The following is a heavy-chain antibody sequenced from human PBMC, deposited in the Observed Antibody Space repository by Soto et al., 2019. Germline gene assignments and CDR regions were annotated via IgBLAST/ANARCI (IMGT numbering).Heavy chain of an antibody. D-gene: IGHD4-4*01. CDR1: GGSISSSSYY. Sequence: SETLSLSCTVSGGSISSSSYYWGWIRQPPGKGLEWIGSVYYSGSTYYNPSLKSRVTISVDTSKNQFSLKLSSVTAADTAVYYCARHGGGDYSNSVWFDPWGQGTLVTVSS. J-gene: IGHJ5*02. CDR2: VYYSGST. V-gene: IGHV4-39*01. CDR3: ARHGGGDYSNSVWFDP.